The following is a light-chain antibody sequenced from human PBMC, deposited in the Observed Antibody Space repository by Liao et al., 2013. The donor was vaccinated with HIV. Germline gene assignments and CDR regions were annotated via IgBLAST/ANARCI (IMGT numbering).Light chain of an antibody. Sequence: SFVLTQPPSVSVAPGKTARITCGGDNLGSKNVHWYQQRPGQAPVLVIYSDGDRPSGIPGRYSGSNSGNTATLTISTVEAGDEANYYCQAWDSGTVVFGGGTKLTVL. CDR1: NLGSKN. CDR3: QAWDSGTVV. J-gene: IGLJ2*01. V-gene: IGLV3-21*01. CDR2: SDG.